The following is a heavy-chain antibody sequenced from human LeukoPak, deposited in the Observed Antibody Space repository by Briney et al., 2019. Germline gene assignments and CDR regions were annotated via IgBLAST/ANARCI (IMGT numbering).Heavy chain of an antibody. CDR1: GFTFSSYD. Sequence: TGGSLRLSCAASGFTFSSYDMHWVRQATGKGLEWVSAIGTAGDTYYPGSVKGRFTISRENAKNSLCLQMNSLRAGDTAVYYCARERRGWFDPWGQGTLGTVSS. J-gene: IGHJ5*02. CDR2: IGTAGDT. V-gene: IGHV3-13*01. CDR3: ARERRGWFDP.